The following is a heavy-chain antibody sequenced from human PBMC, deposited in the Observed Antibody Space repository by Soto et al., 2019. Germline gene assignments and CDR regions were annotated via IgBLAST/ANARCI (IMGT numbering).Heavy chain of an antibody. J-gene: IGHJ6*02. D-gene: IGHD5-18*01. CDR3: ARCIQGDYYYGMDV. Sequence: ASVKVSCKASGYTFTNYGISWVRQAPGQGLEWMGWISTYTGKTEYVQKVQGRLTMTTDTSTTTVYMELTNLRSDDTAVYYCARCIQGDYYYGMDVWGQGTTVTVSS. CDR1: GYTFTNYG. V-gene: IGHV1-18*01. CDR2: ISTYTGKT.